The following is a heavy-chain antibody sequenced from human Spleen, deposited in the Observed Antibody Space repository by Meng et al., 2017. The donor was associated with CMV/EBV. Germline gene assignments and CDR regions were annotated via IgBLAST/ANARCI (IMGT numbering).Heavy chain of an antibody. CDR2: IRYDGSNE. CDR3: AKGPHYFSGLDV. Sequence: GGSLRLSCAASGFTFSNYGMHWVRQAPGKGLEWVAFIRYDGSNEYYADSVKGRFTISRDNSRNTVYLQMNRLRADDTAVYYCAKGPHYFSGLDVWGQGTTVTVSS. V-gene: IGHV3-30*02. J-gene: IGHJ6*02. CDR1: GFTFSNYG.